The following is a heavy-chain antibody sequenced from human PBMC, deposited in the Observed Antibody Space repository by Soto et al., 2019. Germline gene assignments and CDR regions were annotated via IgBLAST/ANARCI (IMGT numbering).Heavy chain of an antibody. V-gene: IGHV4-31*03. D-gene: IGHD4-17*01. J-gene: IGHJ6*02. Sequence: SSETLSLTCTVSGGSISSGGYYWSWIRQHPGKGLEWIGYIYYSGSTYYNPSLKSRVTISVDTSKNQFSLKLSSVTAADTAVYYCARLVYGDYHYYYYGMDVWGQGTTVTVSS. CDR3: ARLVYGDYHYYYYGMDV. CDR2: IYYSGST. CDR1: GGSISSGGYY.